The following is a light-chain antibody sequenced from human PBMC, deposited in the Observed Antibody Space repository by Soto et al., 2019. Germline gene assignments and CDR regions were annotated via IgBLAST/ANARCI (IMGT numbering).Light chain of an antibody. CDR1: DSDIGGYDH. V-gene: IGLV2-14*03. Sequence: QSALTQPASVSASPGQSIAISCTGTDSDIGGYDHVSWYQQHPGKAPKLLIYDVTNRPSGVSSRFSGSKAGRTASLTISGLQTDDEADYYCSSHTSITALVFGTGTKLTVL. CDR3: SSHTSITALV. CDR2: DVT. J-gene: IGLJ1*01.